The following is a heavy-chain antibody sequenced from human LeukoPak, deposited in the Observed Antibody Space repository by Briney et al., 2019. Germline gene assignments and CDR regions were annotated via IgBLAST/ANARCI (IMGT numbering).Heavy chain of an antibody. CDR2: IYYSGST. J-gene: IGHJ1*01. Sequence: PSETLSLTCTVSGGSISSYYWSWIRQPPGKGLEWIGYIYYSGSTNYNPSLKSRVTISVDTSKNQFSLKLSSVTAADTAVYYCARRDGYNWGYFQRWGQGTLVTVSS. D-gene: IGHD5-24*01. V-gene: IGHV4-59*01. CDR1: GGSISSYY. CDR3: ARRDGYNWGYFQR.